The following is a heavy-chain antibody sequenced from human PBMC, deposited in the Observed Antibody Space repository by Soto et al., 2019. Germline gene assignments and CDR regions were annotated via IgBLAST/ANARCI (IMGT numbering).Heavy chain of an antibody. Sequence: SETLSLTCTVSGGSISSSNYYWGWIRQPPGKGLEWIGSVYYSGNTYYNPSLRSRLTISVDTSKNQFSLKLTSVTAADSAVYFCARSGYDFCFAYWGQGTLVTVSS. D-gene: IGHD5-12*01. V-gene: IGHV4-39*01. CDR3: ARSGYDFCFAY. CDR1: GGSISSSNYY. J-gene: IGHJ4*02. CDR2: VYYSGNT.